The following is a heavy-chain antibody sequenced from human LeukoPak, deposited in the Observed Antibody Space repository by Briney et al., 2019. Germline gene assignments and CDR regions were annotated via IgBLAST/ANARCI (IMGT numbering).Heavy chain of an antibody. Sequence: SETLSLTCTVSGGSISSYYWSWIRQPPGKGLEWIGYIYYSGSTNYNPSLKSRVTISVDTSKNQFSLKLSSVTAAETAVYYCARHVTMSRKDAFDIWGQGTMVTVSS. D-gene: IGHD3-22*01. V-gene: IGHV4-59*08. CDR2: IYYSGST. CDR3: ARHVTMSRKDAFDI. J-gene: IGHJ3*02. CDR1: GGSISSYY.